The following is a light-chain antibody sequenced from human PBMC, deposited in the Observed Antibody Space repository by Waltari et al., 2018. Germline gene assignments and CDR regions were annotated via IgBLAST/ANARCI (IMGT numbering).Light chain of an antibody. CDR3: QQADSLPFT. CDR2: GAS. V-gene: IGKV1-12*02. Sequence: DIQMTQSPSSLSASLGDRVTITCRASRDIGMWLAWYQQKPGKGPKLLIYGASGLQSGVPSRFSGSGSGTVFTLTINSLQPEDFATYFCQQADSLPFTFGGGTRVEIK. J-gene: IGKJ4*01. CDR1: RDIGMW.